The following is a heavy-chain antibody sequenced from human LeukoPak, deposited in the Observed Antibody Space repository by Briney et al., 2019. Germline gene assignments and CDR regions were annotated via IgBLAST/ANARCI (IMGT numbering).Heavy chain of an antibody. CDR3: ARVRVGTTNWFDP. J-gene: IGHJ5*02. CDR2: IHYSGST. D-gene: IGHD1-14*01. CDR1: SGSISSYY. Sequence: PSETLSLTCTVSSGSISSYYWSWIRQPPGKGLEWIGYIHYSGSTNYNPSLKSRVTISVDTSKNQFSLKLSSVTAADMAVYYCARVRVGTTNWFDPWGQGTLVTVSS. V-gene: IGHV4-59*01.